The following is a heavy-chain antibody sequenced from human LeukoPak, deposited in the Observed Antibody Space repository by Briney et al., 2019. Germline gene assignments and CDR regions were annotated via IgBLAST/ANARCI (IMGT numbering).Heavy chain of an antibody. V-gene: IGHV4-4*07. D-gene: IGHD5-18*01. Sequence: PSETLSLTCTVSGGSISSYYWTWIRQPAGKGLEWIGRIYTTGSTNYNPSLTSRVTMSVDTSKNQFSLKLSSVTAADTAVYYCARGWAMGYSYGYRDNWFDPWGQGTLVTVSS. CDR2: IYTTGST. CDR1: GGSISSYY. CDR3: ARGWAMGYSYGYRDNWFDP. J-gene: IGHJ5*02.